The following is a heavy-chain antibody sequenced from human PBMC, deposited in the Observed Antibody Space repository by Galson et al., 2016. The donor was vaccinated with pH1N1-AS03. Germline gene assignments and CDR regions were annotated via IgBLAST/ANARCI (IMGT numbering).Heavy chain of an antibody. V-gene: IGHV5-51*01. CDR1: GYSFISYW. D-gene: IGHD2-15*01. Sequence: QSGAEVTKPGESLKISCKGSGYSFISYWIGWVRQMPGKGLELLGIIYPSDSDIRYSPSFQGQITISVDKTITTAFLQWTSLKPSDTGMYYCARLPVSATAPLYYVDLWGQGTLFTVSS. CDR2: IYPSDSDI. J-gene: IGHJ4*02. CDR3: ARLPVSATAPLYYVDL.